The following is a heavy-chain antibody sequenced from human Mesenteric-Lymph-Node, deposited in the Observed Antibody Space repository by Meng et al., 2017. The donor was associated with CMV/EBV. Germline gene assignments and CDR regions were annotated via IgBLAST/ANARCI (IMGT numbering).Heavy chain of an antibody. J-gene: IGHJ4*02. CDR1: GGSISSYY. Sequence: SETLSLTCTVSGGSISSYYWSWIRQPPGKGLEWIGYIYYSGSTNYNPSLKSRVTLSVDTSKNQFSLKLSSVTAADTAVYYCTTTDPTYGGNYYFDNWGQGTLVTVSS. CDR3: TTTDPTYGGNYYFDN. D-gene: IGHD4-23*01. V-gene: IGHV4-59*12. CDR2: IYYSGST.